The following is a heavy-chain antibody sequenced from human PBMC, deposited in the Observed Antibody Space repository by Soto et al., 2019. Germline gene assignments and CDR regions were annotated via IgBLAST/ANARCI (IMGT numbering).Heavy chain of an antibody. Sequence: PGGSLRLSCTASGFTFGDYAMSWFRQAPGKGLEWVGFIRSKAYGGTTEYAASVKGRFTISRDDSKTIASLQMNSLKTEDTAVYYCTRGLSVTTRLWYYYYMDVWGKGTTVTV. CDR1: GFTFGDYA. J-gene: IGHJ6*03. CDR3: TRGLSVTTRLWYYYYMDV. D-gene: IGHD4-4*01. CDR2: IRSKAYGGTT. V-gene: IGHV3-49*03.